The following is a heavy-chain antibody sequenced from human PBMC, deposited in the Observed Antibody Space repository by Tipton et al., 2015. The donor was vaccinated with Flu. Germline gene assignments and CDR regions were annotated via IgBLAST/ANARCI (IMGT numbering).Heavy chain of an antibody. Sequence: TLSLTCTVSGDSVSNSDYYWNWIRQEPGKGLEWIGHIDFSGSTHYNPSLKSRLTISIDTSKIQFSLRLNGVTGADTAVYYCAREGPYFYGMDVWGQGTTVTVSS. CDR1: GDSVSNSDYY. J-gene: IGHJ6*02. V-gene: IGHV4-31*03. CDR2: IDFSGST. CDR3: AREGPYFYGMDV.